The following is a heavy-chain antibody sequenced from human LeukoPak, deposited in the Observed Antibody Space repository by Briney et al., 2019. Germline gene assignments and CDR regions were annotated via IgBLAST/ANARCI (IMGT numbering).Heavy chain of an antibody. V-gene: IGHV3-9*01. D-gene: IGHD3/OR15-3a*01. CDR1: GFTFDDYA. Sequence: HTGRSLRLSCAASGFTFDDYAMHWVRQAPGKGLEWVSGISWNSDSIGYADSVKGRFTISRDNAKNSLYLQMNSLRAEDTALCYCAKDLGRTSDYWGQGTLVSVSS. J-gene: IGHJ4*02. CDR2: ISWNSDSI. CDR3: AKDLGRTSDY.